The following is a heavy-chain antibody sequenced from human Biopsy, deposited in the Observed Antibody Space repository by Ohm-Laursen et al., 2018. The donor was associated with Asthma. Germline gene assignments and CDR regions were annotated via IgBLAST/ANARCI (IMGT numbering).Heavy chain of an antibody. CDR2: IIPIFGPT. V-gene: IGHV1-69*13. CDR1: GDSFSNYA. CDR3: ARGYSGSDRIVYYYSGLEV. D-gene: IGHD5-12*01. Sequence: GASVKVSCKASGDSFSNYAISWVRQAPGQGLEWMGGIIPIFGPTNYAQKFQGRVTFTADESTSSAYMELSSLRSEDSAVYYCARGYSGSDRIVYYYSGLEVWGQGTTVTVSS. J-gene: IGHJ6*02.